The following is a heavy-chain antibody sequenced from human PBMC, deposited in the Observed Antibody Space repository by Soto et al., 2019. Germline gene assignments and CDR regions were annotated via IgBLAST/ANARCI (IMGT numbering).Heavy chain of an antibody. J-gene: IGHJ6*03. CDR2: IRSKGNNYAT. D-gene: IGHD3-3*01. CDR1: GFTLSGSA. Sequence: EVQLVESGGGLVQPGGSLKLSCAASGFTLSGSALHWVRQASGKGLEWVGRIRSKGNNYATAYGASLKGRFTISRDDSKNTAYLQMNSLNTEDTAVYYCSRQASDFWSGKPQYYMDVWGKGTTSPSP. V-gene: IGHV3-73*01. CDR3: SRQASDFWSGKPQYYMDV.